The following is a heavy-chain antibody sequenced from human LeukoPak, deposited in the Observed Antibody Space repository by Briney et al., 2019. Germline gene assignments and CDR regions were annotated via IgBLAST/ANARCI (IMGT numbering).Heavy chain of an antibody. D-gene: IGHD3-10*01. Sequence: ASVKVSCKASGYTFTGYYMHWVRQAPGQGLEWMGRINPNSGGTNYAQKLQGRVTMTTDTSTSTAYMELRSLRSDDTAAYYCARDQVEVWFGELTNPLFDYWGQGTLVTVSS. CDR2: INPNSGGT. V-gene: IGHV1-2*06. CDR3: ARDQVEVWFGELTNPLFDY. J-gene: IGHJ4*02. CDR1: GYTFTGYY.